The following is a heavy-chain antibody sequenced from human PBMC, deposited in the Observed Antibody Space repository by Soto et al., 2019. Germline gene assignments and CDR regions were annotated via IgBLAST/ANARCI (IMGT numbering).Heavy chain of an antibody. V-gene: IGHV3-33*01. CDR2: IRNDGNGY. D-gene: IGHD6-13*01. Sequence: QVQLVESGGGVVQPGTSLRLSCAASGFNFINDGMHWVRQAPRKGLEWVAVIRNDGNGYYYANSVEGRFTISRDNSKNTLYLQMSSLRAEDTAVYYCARRQISPPTRGAASARGGMDVWGQGTTVTVSS. J-gene: IGHJ6*02. CDR3: ARRQISPPTRGAASARGGMDV. CDR1: GFNFINDG.